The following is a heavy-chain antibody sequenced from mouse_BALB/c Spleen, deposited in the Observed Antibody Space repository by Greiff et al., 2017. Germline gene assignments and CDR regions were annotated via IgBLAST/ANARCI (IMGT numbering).Heavy chain of an antibody. Sequence: EVQRVESGGGLVKPGGSLKLSCAASGFAFSSYDMSWVRQTPEKRLEWVAYISSGGGSTYYPDTVKGRFTISRDNAKNTLYLQMSSLKSEDTAMYYCASPITTAHWFAYWGQGTLVTVSA. J-gene: IGHJ3*01. D-gene: IGHD1-2*01. V-gene: IGHV5-12-1*01. CDR3: ASPITTAHWFAY. CDR2: ISSGGGST. CDR1: GFAFSSYD.